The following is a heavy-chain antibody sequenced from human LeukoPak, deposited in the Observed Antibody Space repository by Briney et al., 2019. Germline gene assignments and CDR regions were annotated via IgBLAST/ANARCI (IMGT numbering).Heavy chain of an antibody. CDR1: NGSISSYY. CDR3: ARGEGYCSGGSCLDHFDY. J-gene: IGHJ4*02. CDR2: IYYTGST. V-gene: IGHV4-59*12. D-gene: IGHD2-15*01. Sequence: SETLSLTCTVSNGSISSYYWSWIRQPPGKGLEWIGYIYYTGSTNYNPSLKSRVTISVDTSKNQFSLKLSSVTAAATAVYYCARGEGYCSGGSCLDHFDYWGQGTLVTVSS.